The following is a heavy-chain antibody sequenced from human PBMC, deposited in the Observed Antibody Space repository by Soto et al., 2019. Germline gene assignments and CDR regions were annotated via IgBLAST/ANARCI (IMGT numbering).Heavy chain of an antibody. CDR1: GFTFSDYY. J-gene: IGHJ6*02. D-gene: IGHD4-4*01. CDR2: ISSSGSTI. V-gene: IGHV3-11*01. CDR3: ARERENYSNYDGVMDV. Sequence: PGGSLRLSCAASGFTFSDYYMSWIRQAPGKGLEWVSYISSSGSTIYYADSVKGRFTISRDNAKNSLYLQMNSLRAEDTAVYYCARERENYSNYDGVMDVWGQGTTVTVSS.